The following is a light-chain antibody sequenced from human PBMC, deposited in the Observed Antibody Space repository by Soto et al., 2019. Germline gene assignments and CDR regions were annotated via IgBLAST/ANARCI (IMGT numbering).Light chain of an antibody. V-gene: IGKV3-15*01. Sequence: EIVLPQSPATLSLSPGERATLSCWASQSVSSNLAWYQQKPGQAPRLLIYGASTRATGIPARFSGSGSGTEFTLTISSLQSEDFAVYYCQQYNNWPPITFGQGTRLEIK. CDR2: GAS. CDR3: QQYNNWPPIT. J-gene: IGKJ5*01. CDR1: QSVSSN.